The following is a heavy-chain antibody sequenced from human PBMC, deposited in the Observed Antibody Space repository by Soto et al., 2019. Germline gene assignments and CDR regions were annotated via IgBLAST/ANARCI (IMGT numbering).Heavy chain of an antibody. CDR2: IYYSGST. Sequence: SETLSLTCTVSGGSISSYYWSWIRQPPGKGLEWIGYIYYSGSTNYNPSLKSRVTISVDTSKNQFSLKLSSVTAADTAVYYCAREVELERRGYYYYYMDVWGKGTTVTVSS. J-gene: IGHJ6*03. CDR3: AREVELERRGYYYYYMDV. D-gene: IGHD1-1*01. CDR1: GGSISSYY. V-gene: IGHV4-59*01.